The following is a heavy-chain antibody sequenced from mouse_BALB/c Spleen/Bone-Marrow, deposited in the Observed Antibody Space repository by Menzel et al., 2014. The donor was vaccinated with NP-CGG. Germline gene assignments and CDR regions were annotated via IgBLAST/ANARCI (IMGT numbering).Heavy chain of an antibody. CDR1: GFTFSSYG. J-gene: IGHJ1*01. CDR3: ARPYGNWCFDI. V-gene: IGHV5-6-3*01. D-gene: IGHD2-1*01. Sequence: EVKVVESGGGLVQPGGSLKLSCAASGFTFSSYGMSWVRQTPDKRLELVATINSNGGSTYYPDSVKGRFTISRDNAKNTLSLQMSSLKSEDTAMYYWARPYGNWCFDIWGAGTAVTVSA. CDR2: INSNGGST.